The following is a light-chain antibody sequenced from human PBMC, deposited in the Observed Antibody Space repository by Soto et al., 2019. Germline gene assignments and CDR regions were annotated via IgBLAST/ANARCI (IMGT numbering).Light chain of an antibody. CDR3: SSYTSSSTPYV. V-gene: IGLV2-14*01. Sequence: QSVLTQPASVSGSPGQSITISCTGTSSDVGAYNYVSWYQQQPGKVPKLMIYDVSNRPSGVSNRFSGSKSGSTASLTISGLQAEDEADYYCSSYTSSSTPYVFGTGTKVTVL. CDR2: DVS. CDR1: SSDVGAYNY. J-gene: IGLJ1*01.